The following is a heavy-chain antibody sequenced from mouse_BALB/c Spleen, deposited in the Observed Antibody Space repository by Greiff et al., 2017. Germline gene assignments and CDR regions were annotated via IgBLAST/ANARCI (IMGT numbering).Heavy chain of an antibody. CDR1: GYTFTSYW. V-gene: IGHV1-5*01. J-gene: IGHJ4*01. D-gene: IGHD1-1*01. CDR3: SRDDYYYGSSFYAMDY. CDR2: IYPGNSDT. Sequence: EVQLQQSGTVLARPGASVKMSCKASGYTFTSYWMHWVKQRPGQGLEWIGAIYPGNSDTSYNQKFKGKANLTAVTSTSTAYMELSSLTNEDSAVYYCSRDDYYYGSSFYAMDYWGQGTSVTVSS.